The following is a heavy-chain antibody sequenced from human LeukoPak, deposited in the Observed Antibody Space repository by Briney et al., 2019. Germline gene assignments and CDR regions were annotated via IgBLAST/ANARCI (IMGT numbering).Heavy chain of an antibody. CDR2: IYYSGST. CDR3: ARLVTEYGDYATYYYYYMDV. V-gene: IGHV4-39*01. Sequence: SETLSLTCTVSGGSISSSSYYWGWIRQPPGKGLEWIGNIYYSGSTYYNPSLKSRVTISVETSKNQFSLKLSSVTAADTAVYYCARLVTEYGDYATYYYYYMDVWGKGTTVTISS. CDR1: GGSISSSSYY. D-gene: IGHD4-17*01. J-gene: IGHJ6*03.